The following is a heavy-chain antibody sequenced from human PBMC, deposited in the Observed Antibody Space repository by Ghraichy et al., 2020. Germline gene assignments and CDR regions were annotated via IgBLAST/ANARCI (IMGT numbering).Heavy chain of an antibody. D-gene: IGHD4-17*01. V-gene: IGHV1-46*01. CDR2: INPRGLT. CDR3: ASQPNDYGDEPFDH. Sequence: ASVKVSCKASAYNFTTFYMHWVRQAPGHGLEWMGIINPRGLTIYAQKFRGRLTVTRDTSTSSVYMDLRSLTSEDTAVYYCASQPNDYGDEPFDHWGQGALVIVSS. CDR1: AYNFTTFY. J-gene: IGHJ4*02.